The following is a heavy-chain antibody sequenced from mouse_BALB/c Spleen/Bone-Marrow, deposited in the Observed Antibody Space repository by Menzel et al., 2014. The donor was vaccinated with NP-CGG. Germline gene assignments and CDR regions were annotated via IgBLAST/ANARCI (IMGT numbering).Heavy chain of an antibody. V-gene: IGHV1S137*01. CDR1: GYTFTDYA. CDR2: ISSYYGDA. Sequence: VHLVESGAELVRPEVSVKISCKGSGYTFTDYAIHWVKQSHAKSLEWIGLISSYYGDASYNQKFKGKATMTVDKSSSTAYMDLARLTSEDSAIYYCARSGKVRNAMDYWGQGTSVTVSS. J-gene: IGHJ4*01. D-gene: IGHD2-14*01. CDR3: ARSGKVRNAMDY.